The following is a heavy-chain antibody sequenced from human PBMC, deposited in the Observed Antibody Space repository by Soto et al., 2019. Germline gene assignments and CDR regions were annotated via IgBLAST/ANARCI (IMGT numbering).Heavy chain of an antibody. CDR3: TTDRPFYDSSGYFPYYFDY. Sequence: GGSLRLSCAASGFTFSNAWMNWVRQAPGKGLEWVGRIKSKTDGGTTDYAAPVKGRFTISRDDSKNTLYLQMNSLKTEDTAVYYCTTDRPFYDSSGYFPYYFDYWGQGTLVTVSS. J-gene: IGHJ4*02. V-gene: IGHV3-15*07. D-gene: IGHD3-22*01. CDR2: IKSKTDGGTT. CDR1: GFTFSNAW.